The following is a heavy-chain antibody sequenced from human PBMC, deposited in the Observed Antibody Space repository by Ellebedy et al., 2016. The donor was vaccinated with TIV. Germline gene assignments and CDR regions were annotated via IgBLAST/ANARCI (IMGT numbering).Heavy chain of an antibody. J-gene: IGHJ6*02. D-gene: IGHD3-10*01. V-gene: IGHV4-59*08. CDR2: IYYNGSS. CDR1: GGSMKNYY. CDR3: ARSLSYAVGV. Sequence: MPSETLSLTCTVSGGSMKNYYWTWIRQPPGKGLEWIGNIYYNGSSNYNPSLKSRVTISVDTSRNQFSLKLSSATAADTAVYFCARSLSYAVGVWGQGTTVTVSS.